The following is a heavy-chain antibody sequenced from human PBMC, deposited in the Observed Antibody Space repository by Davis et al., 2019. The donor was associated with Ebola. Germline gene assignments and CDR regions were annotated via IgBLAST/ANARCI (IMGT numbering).Heavy chain of an antibody. D-gene: IGHD3-3*01. Sequence: GESLKISCAASGFTFSDYYMSWIRQAPGKGLEWVSYISSSSSYTNYADSVKGRFTISRDNAKNSLYLQMNSLRAEDTAVYYCARSGLSFGVVKYHYGMDAWGKGTTVTVSS. V-gene: IGHV3-11*03. CDR3: ARSGLSFGVVKYHYGMDA. CDR2: ISSSSSYT. J-gene: IGHJ6*04. CDR1: GFTFSDYY.